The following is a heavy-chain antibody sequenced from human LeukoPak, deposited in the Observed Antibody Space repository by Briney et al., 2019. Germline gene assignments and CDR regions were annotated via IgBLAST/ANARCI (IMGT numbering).Heavy chain of an antibody. J-gene: IGHJ4*02. CDR2: ISGSGGST. D-gene: IGHD6-19*01. CDR1: GFIFRSYA. Sequence: PGGSLRLSCAASGFIFRSYAMSWVRQAPGKGLEWVSAISGSGGSTYYADSVKGRFTISRDNSKNTLYLQMNSLRAEDTAVYYCALRTRYSSGWYYFDYWGQGTLVTVSS. V-gene: IGHV3-23*01. CDR3: ALRTRYSSGWYYFDY.